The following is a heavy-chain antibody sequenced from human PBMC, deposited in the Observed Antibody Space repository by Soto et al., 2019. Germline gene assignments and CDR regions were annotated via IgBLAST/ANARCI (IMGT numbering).Heavy chain of an antibody. D-gene: IGHD6-19*01. CDR1: GLIFSAYH. J-gene: IGHJ6*02. CDR3: AMLGGWSGGSSGMDV. V-gene: IGHV3-72*01. CDR2: IRRKANSYTT. Sequence: EVQLVESGGGLVQPGGSLRLSCAASGLIFSAYHMDWVRQAPGKGLEWVGCIRRKANSYTTEYAASVKGRFTISRDDSKNSLYLQMNSLKSEDTAVYYCAMLGGWSGGSSGMDVWGQGTTVTVSS.